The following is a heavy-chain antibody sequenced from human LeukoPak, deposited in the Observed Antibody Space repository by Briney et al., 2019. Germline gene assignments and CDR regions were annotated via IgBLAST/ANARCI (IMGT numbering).Heavy chain of an antibody. CDR2: INPNSGAT. CDR1: GYTFTAYF. V-gene: IGHV1-2*02. D-gene: IGHD1-14*01. J-gene: IGHJ4*02. CDR3: ARDSLTAFDY. Sequence: PVASVKVSCKASGYTFTAYFMHWVRQAPGQGLEWMGWINPNSGATNYAQKFQGRVTMTRDTSISTAYLELNRLTSEDTAVYYCARDSLTAFDYWGQGTLVTVSS.